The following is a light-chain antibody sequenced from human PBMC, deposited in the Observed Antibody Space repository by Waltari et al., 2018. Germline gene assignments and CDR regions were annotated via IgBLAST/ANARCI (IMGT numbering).Light chain of an antibody. J-gene: IGKJ1*01. CDR2: HTP. V-gene: IGKV3-20*01. CDR1: QGVGKY. Sequence: EIVLTQSPGTLSLSPGERATLSCRASQGVGKYLAWYQQRPGQAPRLLLYHTPIRATGIPDRVSGSGYWTDFSLTISRLEPEDFAVYYCQKYDFLPATFGQGTTVEIK. CDR3: QKYDFLPAT.